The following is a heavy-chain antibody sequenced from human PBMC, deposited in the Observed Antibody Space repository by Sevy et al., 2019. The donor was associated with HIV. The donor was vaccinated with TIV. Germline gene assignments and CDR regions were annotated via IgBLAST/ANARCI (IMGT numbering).Heavy chain of an antibody. CDR3: ARGYSGYDLIGNNWFDP. J-gene: IGHJ5*02. V-gene: IGHV1-18*01. CDR2: ISAYNGNT. Sequence: ASVKVSCKTSGYAFTSYGISWVRQAPGQGLEWMGWISAYNGNTNYAQTLQGRVTMTTETSTNTAYMEVRSLRSDDTAVYYCARGYSGYDLIGNNWFDPWGQGTLVTVSS. D-gene: IGHD5-12*01. CDR1: GYAFTSYG.